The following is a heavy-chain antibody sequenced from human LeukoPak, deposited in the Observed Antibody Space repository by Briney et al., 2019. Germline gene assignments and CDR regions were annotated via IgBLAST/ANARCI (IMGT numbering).Heavy chain of an antibody. J-gene: IGHJ4*02. V-gene: IGHV5-51*01. CDR1: GYIFTDYW. CDR3: ATTGTAMVTNYFDY. CDR2: IYPGDSDT. Sequence: GESLKISCQTSGYIFTDYWIGWVRQMPGKGLEWMGIIYPGDSDTRYSPSFQGQVTISADRSISTAYLQWSSLKASDTAMYYCATTGTAMVTNYFDYWGQGTLVTVSS. D-gene: IGHD5-18*01.